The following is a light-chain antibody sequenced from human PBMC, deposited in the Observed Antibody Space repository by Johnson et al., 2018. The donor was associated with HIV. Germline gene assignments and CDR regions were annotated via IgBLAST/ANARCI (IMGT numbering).Light chain of an antibody. V-gene: IGLV1-51*02. J-gene: IGLJ1*01. CDR3: GTWDSSLSAGV. CDR2: ENN. Sequence: QSVLTQPPSVSAAPGQKVTISCSGSSSNIGNNYVSWYQQLPGTAPKLLIYENNKRPSGIPYRFSGSKSGTSATLGITGLLTGDEADYYCGTWDSSLSAGVFGTGTTVTVL. CDR1: SSNIGNNY.